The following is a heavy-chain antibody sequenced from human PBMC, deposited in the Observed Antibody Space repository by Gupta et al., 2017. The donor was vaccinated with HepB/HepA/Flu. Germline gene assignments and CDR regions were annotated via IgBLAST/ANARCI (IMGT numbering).Heavy chain of an antibody. CDR2: ISSSGSTI. J-gene: IGHJ4*02. Sequence: EVQLVESGGGLVQPGGSLRLSCAASGFTFSSYEMNWVRQAPGKGLEWVSYISSSGSTIYYAVSVKGRFTTSRDNAKNSLYLQMNSLRAEDTAVYYCARVVLRTNREYSSSSEADYWGQGTLVTVSS. V-gene: IGHV3-48*03. CDR1: GFTFSSYE. D-gene: IGHD6-6*01. CDR3: ARVVLRTNREYSSSSEADY.